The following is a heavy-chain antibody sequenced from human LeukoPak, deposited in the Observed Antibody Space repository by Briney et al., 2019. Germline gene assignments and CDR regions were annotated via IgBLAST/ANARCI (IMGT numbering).Heavy chain of an antibody. CDR3: ARGGYQLLYDWFDP. CDR1: GFTFNDCA. CDR2: LSYDGGNK. V-gene: IGHV3-30*01. Sequence: PGRSLRLSCAASGFTFNDCAMHWVRQAPGKGLEWVAVLSYDGGNKYYADSVKGRFTISRDNSKNTLYLQINSLRTEDTAVYYCARGGYQLLYDWFDPWGQGTLVTVSS. D-gene: IGHD2-2*02. J-gene: IGHJ5*02.